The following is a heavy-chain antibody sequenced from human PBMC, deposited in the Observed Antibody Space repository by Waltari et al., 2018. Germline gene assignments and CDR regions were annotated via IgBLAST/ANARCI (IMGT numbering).Heavy chain of an antibody. CDR1: GYTFTGNY. Sequence: QVQLVQSGAEVKKPGASVKVSCEASGYTFTGNYLHWVRQAPGQGLEWMGWINPNSGGTHYSQKFQDRVTMTRDTSISTAYMELSSLRSDDTAVYYCAREWVAVLVGATQSLDYWGQGTLVTVSS. J-gene: IGHJ4*02. CDR3: AREWVAVLVGATQSLDY. V-gene: IGHV1-2*02. D-gene: IGHD2-15*01. CDR2: INPNSGGT.